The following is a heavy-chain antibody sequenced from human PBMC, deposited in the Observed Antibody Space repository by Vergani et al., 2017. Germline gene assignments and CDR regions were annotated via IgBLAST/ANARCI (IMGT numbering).Heavy chain of an antibody. CDR3: ARVTWIQLWSTANWYVDL. V-gene: IGHV4-34*01. Sequence: QVQLQQWGAGLLKPSETLSLTCAVYGGSFSGYYWSWIRQPPGKGLEWIGEINHSGSTNYNPSLQIRVTISGDTSKNQFYRKLSSVTAADTAVYYCARVTWIQLWSTANWYVDLWGRGTLVTVSS. J-gene: IGHJ2*01. CDR1: GGSFSGYY. CDR2: INHSGST. D-gene: IGHD5-18*01.